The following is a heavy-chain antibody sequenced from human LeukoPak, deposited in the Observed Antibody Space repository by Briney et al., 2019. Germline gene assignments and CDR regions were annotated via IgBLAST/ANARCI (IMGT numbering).Heavy chain of an antibody. CDR1: GGTFSSYT. CDR3: ARDQCSGGSCYSAFDY. CDR2: IIPILGIA. Sequence: ASVKVSCKASGGTFSSYTICWVRQAPGQGLEWMGRIIPILGIANYAQKFQGRVTITADKSTSTAYMELSSLRSEDTAVYYCARDQCSGGSCYSAFDYWGQGTLVTVSS. V-gene: IGHV1-69*04. D-gene: IGHD2-15*01. J-gene: IGHJ4*02.